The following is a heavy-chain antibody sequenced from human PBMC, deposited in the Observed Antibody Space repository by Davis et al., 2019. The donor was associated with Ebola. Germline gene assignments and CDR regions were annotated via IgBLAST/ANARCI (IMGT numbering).Heavy chain of an antibody. CDR2: IYHSGST. V-gene: IGHV4-59*12. CDR1: GGSISSYY. Sequence: SETLSLTCTVSGGSISSYYWSWIRQPPGKGLEWIGEIYHSGSTNYNPSLKSRVTISVDKSKNQFSLKLSSVTAADTAVYYCARAPVVTPRLLDYWGQGTLVTVSS. D-gene: IGHD4-23*01. CDR3: ARAPVVTPRLLDY. J-gene: IGHJ4*02.